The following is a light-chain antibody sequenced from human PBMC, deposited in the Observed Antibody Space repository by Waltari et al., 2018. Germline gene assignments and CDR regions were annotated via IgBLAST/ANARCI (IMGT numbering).Light chain of an antibody. CDR1: QRVSSY. CDR3: HQYVESPAT. Sequence: EIVLTQSPGTVSLSPGDRATFSCWASQRVSSYLAWSQQKPGQAPRLLIYPASTRATGIPDRFSGSGSGTDFSLTISRLEPEDFAMYYCHQYVESPATFGQGTKVEIK. V-gene: IGKV3-20*01. J-gene: IGKJ1*01. CDR2: PAS.